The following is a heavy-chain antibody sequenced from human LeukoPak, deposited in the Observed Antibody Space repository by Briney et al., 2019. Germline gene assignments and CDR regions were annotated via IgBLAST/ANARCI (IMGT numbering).Heavy chain of an antibody. CDR2: ISGSGGST. D-gene: IGHD3-10*01. CDR1: GFTFSSYA. CDR3: ARDPPAFYYGSGSYCDY. V-gene: IGHV3-23*01. J-gene: IGHJ4*02. Sequence: GGSLRLSCAASGFTFSSYAMSWVRQAPGKGLEWVSVISGSGGSTYYADSVKGRFTVSRDNAKNSLYLQMNSLRAEDTAVYYCARDPPAFYYGSGSYCDYWGQGTLVTVSS.